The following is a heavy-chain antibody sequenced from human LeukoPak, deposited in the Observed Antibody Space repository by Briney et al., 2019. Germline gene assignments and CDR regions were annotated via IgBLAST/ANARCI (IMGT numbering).Heavy chain of an antibody. CDR3: AKSPGSRSYPHYFDY. CDR2: INWNGGNT. Sequence: GGSLRLSCAASGFTFDDYGMSWVRQAPGKGLEWVSGINWNGGNTGYADSVKGRFTISRDNSKDTLYLQMNSLRAEDTAVYYCAKSPGSRSYPHYFDYWGQGTLVTVSS. CDR1: GFTFDDYG. D-gene: IGHD3-10*01. J-gene: IGHJ4*02. V-gene: IGHV3-20*04.